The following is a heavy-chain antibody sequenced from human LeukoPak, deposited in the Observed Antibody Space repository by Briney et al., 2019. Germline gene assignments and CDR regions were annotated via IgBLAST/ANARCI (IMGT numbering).Heavy chain of an antibody. CDR2: IKQDGSEK. Sequence: PGGSLRLSCAASGFTFSSYWMSWVRQAPGKGLEWVVNIKQDGSEKYYVDSVKGRFTISRDNAKNSLYLQMNSLRAEDTAVYYCARDLYCSSTSCYGPFDYWGQGTLVTVSS. CDR3: ARDLYCSSTSCYGPFDY. D-gene: IGHD2-2*01. J-gene: IGHJ4*02. CDR1: GFTFSSYW. V-gene: IGHV3-7*01.